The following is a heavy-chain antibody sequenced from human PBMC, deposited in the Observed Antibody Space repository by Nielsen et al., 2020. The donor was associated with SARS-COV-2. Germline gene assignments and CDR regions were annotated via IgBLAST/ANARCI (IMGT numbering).Heavy chain of an antibody. CDR2: ISSSSSTI. CDR3: ARDRYYDFWSGYRWDQTRVGPVDY. CDR1: GFTFSSYS. J-gene: IGHJ4*02. Sequence: GGSLRLSCAASGFTFSSYSMNWVRQAPGKGLEWVSYISSSSSTIYYADSVKGRFTISRDNAKNSLYLQMNSLRAEDTAVYYCARDRYYDFWSGYRWDQTRVGPVDYWGQGTLVTVSS. D-gene: IGHD3-3*01. V-gene: IGHV3-48*01.